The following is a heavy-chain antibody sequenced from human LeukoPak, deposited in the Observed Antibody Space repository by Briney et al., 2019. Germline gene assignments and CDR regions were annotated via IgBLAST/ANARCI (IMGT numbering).Heavy chain of an antibody. D-gene: IGHD5-24*01. V-gene: IGHV4-4*07. CDR3: ARWVEMATITANWYFDL. J-gene: IGHJ2*01. Sequence: SETLSLTCTVSGGSISSYYWSWIRQPAGKGLEWIGRIYTSGSTNYNPSLKSRVTISVDTSKSQFSLKLSSVTAADTAVYYCARWVEMATITANWYFDLWGRGTLVTVSS. CDR1: GGSISSYY. CDR2: IYTSGST.